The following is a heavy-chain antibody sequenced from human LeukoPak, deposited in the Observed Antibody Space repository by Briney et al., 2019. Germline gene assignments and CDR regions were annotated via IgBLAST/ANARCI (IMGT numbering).Heavy chain of an antibody. Sequence: PSETLSLTCTVSGGSISSGGYYWSWIRQHPGKGLEWIGYIYYSGSTYYNPSLKSRVTISVDTSKHQFSLKLSSVTAADTAVYYCARDQDSGGPNFDYWGQGTLVTVSS. J-gene: IGHJ4*02. CDR3: ARDQDSGGPNFDY. V-gene: IGHV4-31*03. CDR2: IYYSGST. D-gene: IGHD2-15*01. CDR1: GGSISSGGYY.